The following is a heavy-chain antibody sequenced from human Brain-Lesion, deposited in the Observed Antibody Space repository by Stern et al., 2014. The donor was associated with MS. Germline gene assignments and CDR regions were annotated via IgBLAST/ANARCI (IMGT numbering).Heavy chain of an antibody. Sequence: EVQLVESGGGLIQPGGSLKLSCAASGFSVTTNFISWVRQAPGKGLEWVSLMYSRGGTNYADSVKGRFTISRDSSKNTLYLQMSDLRAEDTAVYYCARKTDTAVGGDYWGPGTLVTVSS. CDR1: GFSVTTNF. CDR2: MYSRGGT. CDR3: ARKTDTAVGGDY. V-gene: IGHV3-53*01. J-gene: IGHJ4*02. D-gene: IGHD5-18*01.